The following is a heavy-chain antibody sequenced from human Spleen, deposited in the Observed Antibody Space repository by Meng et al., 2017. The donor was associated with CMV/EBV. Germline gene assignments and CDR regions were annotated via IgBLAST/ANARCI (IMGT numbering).Heavy chain of an antibody. Sequence: SGFTFSGSAMHWVRQASGKGLEWVGRIRSKANSYATAYAASVKGRFTISRDDSKNTAYLQMNSLKTEDTAVYYCTRQGGVVTPFDYWGQGTLVTVSS. V-gene: IGHV3-73*01. D-gene: IGHD3-22*01. CDR3: TRQGGVVTPFDY. CDR1: GFTFSGSA. J-gene: IGHJ4*02. CDR2: IRSKANSYAT.